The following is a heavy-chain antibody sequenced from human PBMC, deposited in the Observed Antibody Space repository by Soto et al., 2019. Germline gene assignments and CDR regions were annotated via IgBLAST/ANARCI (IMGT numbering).Heavy chain of an antibody. J-gene: IGHJ3*02. CDR2: IKSKTDGGTT. D-gene: IGHD2-15*01. V-gene: IGHV3-15*01. CDR3: TTADCSGGSCYSDAFDI. Sequence: GGSLRLSCAASGFTFSSYWMHWVRQAPGKGLEWVGRIKSKTDGGTTDYAAPVKGRFTISRDDSKNTLYLQMNSLKTEDTAVYYCTTADCSGGSCYSDAFDIWGQGTMVTVSS. CDR1: GFTFSSYW.